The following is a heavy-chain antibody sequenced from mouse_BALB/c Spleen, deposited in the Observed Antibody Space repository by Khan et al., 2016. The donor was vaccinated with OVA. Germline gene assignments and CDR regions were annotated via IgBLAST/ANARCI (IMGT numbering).Heavy chain of an antibody. D-gene: IGHD2-4*01. J-gene: IGHJ2*01. Sequence: VQLKQSGTVLARPGASVKMSCKASGYSFTSYWMHWVKQRPGQGLNWIGAIYPGNSDTRYNQKFKGKAKLTAVPSASTAYMELSSLTNEDSAVYYCTRSYDSYYCDYWGQGTTLTVSS. CDR3: TRSYDSYYCDY. CDR2: IYPGNSDT. CDR1: GYSFTSYW. V-gene: IGHV1-5*01.